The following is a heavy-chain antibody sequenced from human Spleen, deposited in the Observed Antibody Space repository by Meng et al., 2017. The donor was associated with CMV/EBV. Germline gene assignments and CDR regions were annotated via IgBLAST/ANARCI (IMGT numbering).Heavy chain of an antibody. J-gene: IGHJ6*02. Sequence: SVKVSCKASGGTFSSYAISWVRQAPGQGLEWMGGIIPIFGTANYAQKFQGRVTITTDESTSTAYMELSSLRSEDTAVYYCAREPPGRYYDSSGWGVYGMDVWGQGTTVTVSS. CDR1: GGTFSSYA. CDR3: AREPPGRYYDSSGWGVYGMDV. CDR2: IIPIFGTA. D-gene: IGHD3-22*01. V-gene: IGHV1-69*05.